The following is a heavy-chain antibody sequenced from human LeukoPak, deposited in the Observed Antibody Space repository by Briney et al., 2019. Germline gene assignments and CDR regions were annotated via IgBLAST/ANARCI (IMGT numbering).Heavy chain of an antibody. CDR2: IYYSGST. CDR1: GGSISSYY. D-gene: IGHD5-12*01. J-gene: IGHJ3*02. Sequence: PSETLSLTCTVSGGSISSYYWSWIRQPPGKGLEWIGYIYYSGSTNYNPSLKSRVTISVDTSKNQFSLKLSSVTAADTAVYYCARGLGWGWLRWDWPSDAFDIWGQGTMVTVSS. V-gene: IGHV4-59*01. CDR3: ARGLGWGWLRWDWPSDAFDI.